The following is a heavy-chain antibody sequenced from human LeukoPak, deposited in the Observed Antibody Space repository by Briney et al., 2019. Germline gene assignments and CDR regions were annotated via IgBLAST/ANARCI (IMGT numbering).Heavy chain of an antibody. D-gene: IGHD3-10*01. V-gene: IGHV4-39*01. CDR2: IYYSGST. J-gene: IGHJ4*02. CDR1: GGSISSSSYY. CDR3: ARGWGSGSYYNGLGY. Sequence: SETLSLTCTVSGGSISSSSYYWGWIRQPPGKGLEWIGSIYYSGSTYYNPSLKSQITISVDTSKNQFSLKLSSVTAADTAVYYCARGWGSGSYYNGLGYWGQGTLVTVSS.